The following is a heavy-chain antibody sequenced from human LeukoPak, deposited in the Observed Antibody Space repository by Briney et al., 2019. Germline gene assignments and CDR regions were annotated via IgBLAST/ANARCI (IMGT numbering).Heavy chain of an antibody. CDR3: AREGGFYRPLDY. D-gene: IGHD3-3*01. Sequence: PSGTLSLTCAVSGGSVSSTNWWTWFRQPPGKGLEWIGEVHLDGRTNYNPSLTGRLTMSVDLYENHISLKLTSVTAADTDVYYCAREGGFYRPLDYSGQGTLVTVSS. CDR1: GGSVSSTNW. CDR2: VHLDGRT. J-gene: IGHJ4*02. V-gene: IGHV4-4*02.